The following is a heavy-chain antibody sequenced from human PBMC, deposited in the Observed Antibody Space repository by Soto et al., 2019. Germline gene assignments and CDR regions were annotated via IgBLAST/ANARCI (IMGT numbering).Heavy chain of an antibody. CDR3: ARITGRHLDY. CDR1: SASISVTEVF. Sequence: SGTPSLTCTVSSASISVTEVFCGRVRQPPANGLEWFGTVDSSGNASCSPSLATRVTFHVDTSKNQFSLTLYAVTAADTAVYYCARITGRHLDYWGPGILVT. J-gene: IGHJ4*02. CDR2: VDSSGNA. V-gene: IGHV4-39*01. D-gene: IGHD1-20*01.